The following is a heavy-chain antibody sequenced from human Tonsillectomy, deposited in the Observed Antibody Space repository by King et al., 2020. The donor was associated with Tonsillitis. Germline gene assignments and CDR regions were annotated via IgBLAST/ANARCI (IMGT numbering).Heavy chain of an antibody. D-gene: IGHD3-3*01. Sequence: EVQLVESGGGLVQPGGSLRLSCAASGFTFSSYAMTWVRQAPGKGLEWVSALSGWGSSTYYADSVKGRFTISRDNSKNTLDLQMNSLRAEDTALYYCAKGFSGARPYSYATDVGGRGTAVTVSS. CDR3: AKGFSGARPYSYATDV. V-gene: IGHV3-23*04. J-gene: IGHJ6*02. CDR1: GFTFSSYA. CDR2: LSGWGSST.